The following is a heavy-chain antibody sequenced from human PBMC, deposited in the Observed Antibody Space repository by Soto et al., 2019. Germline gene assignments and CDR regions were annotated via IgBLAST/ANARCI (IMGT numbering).Heavy chain of an antibody. CDR1: GYTFTGYY. D-gene: IGHD6-6*01. Sequence: ASVKVSCKASGYTFTGYYMHWVRQASGQGLEWMGWINPNSGGTNYAQKFQGWVTMTRDTSISTAYMELSRLRSDDTAVYYCARSTVLDAFDIWGQGTMVTVSS. V-gene: IGHV1-2*04. CDR2: INPNSGGT. J-gene: IGHJ3*02. CDR3: ARSTVLDAFDI.